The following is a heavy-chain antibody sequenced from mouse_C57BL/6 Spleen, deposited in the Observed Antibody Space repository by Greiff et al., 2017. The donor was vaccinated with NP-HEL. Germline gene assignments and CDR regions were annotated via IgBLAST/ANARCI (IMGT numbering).Heavy chain of an antibody. D-gene: IGHD1-1*01. CDR1: GFSLTSYG. J-gene: IGHJ4*01. CDR2: IWSDGST. Sequence: QVQLKESGPGLVAPSQSLSITCTVSGFSLTSYGVHWVRQPPGKGLEWLVVIWSDGSTTYNSALKSRLSISQDNSKSQVFLKMNSLQTDATAMYYCARQGYYYGSSYAMDYWGQGTSVTVSS. V-gene: IGHV2-6-1*01. CDR3: ARQGYYYGSSYAMDY.